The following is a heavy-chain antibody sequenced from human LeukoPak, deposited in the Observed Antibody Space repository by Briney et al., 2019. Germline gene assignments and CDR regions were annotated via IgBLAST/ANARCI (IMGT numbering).Heavy chain of an antibody. CDR3: AKDLTWNTADY. CDR1: GFTFSNSW. CDR2: IDTDGSTT. V-gene: IGHV3-74*01. D-gene: IGHD1/OR15-1a*01. Sequence: GGSLRLSCVASGFTFSNSWMHWFRQAPGKGLVWVSRIDTDGSTTGYADSVRGRFTISRDNAKNTLYLQMNGLRAEDTAIYYCAKDLTWNTADYWGQGTLVTVSS. J-gene: IGHJ4*02.